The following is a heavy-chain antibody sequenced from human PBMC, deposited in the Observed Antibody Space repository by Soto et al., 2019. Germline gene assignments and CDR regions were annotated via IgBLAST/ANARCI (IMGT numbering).Heavy chain of an antibody. D-gene: IGHD3-3*01. CDR2: IYYSGSI. J-gene: IGHJ5*02. Sequence: SETLSLTCTVSGDSINSGDFYWSWIRQPPGKGLQFIGYIYYSGSIHYDPSLNGRVTISVDTSKNQFSLKVTSVTAADTAVYYCARRGFWSGFTWDQGTLVTVSS. V-gene: IGHV4-30-4*01. CDR3: ARRGFWSGFT. CDR1: GDSINSGDFY.